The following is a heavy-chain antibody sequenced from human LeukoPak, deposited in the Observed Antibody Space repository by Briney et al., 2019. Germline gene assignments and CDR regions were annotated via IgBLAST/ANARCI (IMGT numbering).Heavy chain of an antibody. V-gene: IGHV4-59*01. Sequence: NPSETLSLTCTVSGVSISSDHWNWIRQPPGKGLEWIGGIYYSGRTYYNPSLKSRVKISVDMSKSQFSLRLTSVTAADTAVYYCARKNDFDIWGQGTLVTVSS. D-gene: IGHD2/OR15-2a*01. CDR2: IYYSGRT. CDR3: ARKNDFDI. CDR1: GVSISSDH. J-gene: IGHJ3*02.